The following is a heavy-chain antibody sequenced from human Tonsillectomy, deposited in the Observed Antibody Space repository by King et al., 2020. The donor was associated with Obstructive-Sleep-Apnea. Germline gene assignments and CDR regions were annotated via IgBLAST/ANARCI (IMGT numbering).Heavy chain of an antibody. J-gene: IGHJ4*02. CDR3: AKGPAQQVVPNYFDL. V-gene: IGHV3-23*04. D-gene: IGHD6-13*01. Sequence: EVQLVESGGGLVQPGGFLRLSCAASGFTFSSDAMTWVRQAPGKGRAWVSTMSGTCVTTYYADSVKGRFTITRDNSKNTLYLQRNSLRAEDTAVFFCAKGPAQQVVPNYFDLWGQGTLVTVSS. CDR1: GFTFSSDA. CDR2: MSGTCVTT.